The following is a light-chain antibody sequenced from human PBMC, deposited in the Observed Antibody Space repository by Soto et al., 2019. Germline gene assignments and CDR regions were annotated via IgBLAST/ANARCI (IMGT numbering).Light chain of an antibody. CDR2: DAS. CDR1: QSVRTW. CDR3: QQYVSYRT. J-gene: IGKJ1*01. V-gene: IGKV1-5*01. Sequence: DIQMTQSPSTLSASVGDRVTITCRASQSVRTWLAWYQQKPGKAPKLLIYDASRLESGVPSRFSGSGSGTEFTLTISSLQPDDFATYYCQQYVSYRTIGQGTKVDIK.